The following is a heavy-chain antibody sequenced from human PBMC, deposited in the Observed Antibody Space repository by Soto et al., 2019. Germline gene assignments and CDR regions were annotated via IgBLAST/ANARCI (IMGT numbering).Heavy chain of an antibody. V-gene: IGHV3-30*18. Sequence: GGSLRLSCAASGFTFSTYGMYWVRQAPGKGLEWVSIISSDGNNKYYSDSVKGRFTISRDNSENTLHLQMNSLRVEDTAVYYCAKGAYDFWNYLDPWGQGTLVTVSS. CDR2: ISSDGNNK. D-gene: IGHD3-3*01. CDR3: AKGAYDFWNYLDP. J-gene: IGHJ5*02. CDR1: GFTFSTYG.